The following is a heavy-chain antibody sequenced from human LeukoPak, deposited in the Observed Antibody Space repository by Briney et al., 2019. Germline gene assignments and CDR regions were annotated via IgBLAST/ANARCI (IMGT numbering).Heavy chain of an antibody. J-gene: IGHJ4*02. CDR2: ISEDGTNK. D-gene: IGHD2-15*01. V-gene: IGHV3-30-3*01. Sequence: GRSLRLSCEASGFTFDSYAIHWVRQAPGKGLDWVAVISEDGTNKWHADSVKGRFTISRDNSKKTVSLQMNSLRTEDTAVYCCGRDFWYLPDYWGQGTLVTVSS. CDR3: GRDFWYLPDY. CDR1: GFTFDSYA.